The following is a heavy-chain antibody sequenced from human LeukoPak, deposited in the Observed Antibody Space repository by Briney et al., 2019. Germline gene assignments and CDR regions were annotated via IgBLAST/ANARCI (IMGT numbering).Heavy chain of an antibody. J-gene: IGHJ5*02. CDR1: GVSISSHY. D-gene: IGHD3-10*01. Sequence: AETLSLTCTVSGVSISSHYWSWLRQPPGKGLEWVGYIYYSRSTNYNPSLKSRVTISVDTSKNQFSLKLSSVTAADTAVYYCARGAYGSGSPPNWFDPWGQGTLVTVSS. V-gene: IGHV4-59*11. CDR2: IYYSRST. CDR3: ARGAYGSGSPPNWFDP.